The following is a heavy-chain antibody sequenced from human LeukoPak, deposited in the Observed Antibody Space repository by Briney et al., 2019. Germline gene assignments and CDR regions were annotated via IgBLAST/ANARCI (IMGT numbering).Heavy chain of an antibody. V-gene: IGHV3-7*01. CDR2: IKQDGSVK. CDR1: GFTFSSYW. J-gene: IGHJ4*02. CDR3: ATFLGATFFDH. D-gene: IGHD1-26*01. Sequence: PGGSLRLSCAASGFTFSSYWISWVRQAPGMGLQWVANIKQDGSVKTYVDSVKGRFTISRDNAKNSLYLQMNSLRGEDTAVYYCATFLGATFFDHWGQGTLVSVSS.